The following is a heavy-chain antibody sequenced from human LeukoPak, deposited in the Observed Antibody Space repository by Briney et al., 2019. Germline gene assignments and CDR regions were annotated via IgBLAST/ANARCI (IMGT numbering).Heavy chain of an antibody. CDR2: IYWDDDK. CDR3: AHRGSSSWYY. D-gene: IGHD6-13*01. CDR1: GFSLSTSGVG. V-gene: IGHV2-5*02. J-gene: IGHJ4*02. Sequence: KESGPTLVKPTQTLTLTCTFSGFSLSTSGVGVGWIRQPPGKALEWLALIYWDDDKRYSPSLKSRLTITKDTSKNQVVLTMTNIDPVDTATYYCAHRGSSSWYYWGQGTLVTVSS.